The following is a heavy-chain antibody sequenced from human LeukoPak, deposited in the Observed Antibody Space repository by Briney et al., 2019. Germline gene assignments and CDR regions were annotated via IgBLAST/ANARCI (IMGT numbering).Heavy chain of an antibody. Sequence: ASVKVSCKASGGTFSSYAISWVRQAPGQGLEWMGRIIPILGIANYAQKFQGRVTITADKSTSTAYMELSSLRSEDTAVYYCASDYFGSGSYHPYYYYGMDVWGQGTTVTVS. CDR1: GGTFSSYA. V-gene: IGHV1-69*04. D-gene: IGHD3-10*01. CDR2: IIPILGIA. CDR3: ASDYFGSGSYHPYYYYGMDV. J-gene: IGHJ6*02.